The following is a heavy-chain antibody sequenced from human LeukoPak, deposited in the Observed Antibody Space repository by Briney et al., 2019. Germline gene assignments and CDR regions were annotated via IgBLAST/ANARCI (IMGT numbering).Heavy chain of an antibody. CDR3: ATTDRTGALGRFRLRGDALDI. D-gene: IGHD3-3*01. J-gene: IGHJ3*02. V-gene: IGHV3-23*01. Sequence: PGGSLRLSCAASGFTFSSYGMSWVRQAPGKGLEGVSVISGSGGSTYYADSVKGRFTISRDNSKNTLYLQMNSLRAEDTAVYYCATTDRTGALGRFRLRGDALDIWGQGTMVTVSS. CDR1: GFTFSSYG. CDR2: ISGSGGST.